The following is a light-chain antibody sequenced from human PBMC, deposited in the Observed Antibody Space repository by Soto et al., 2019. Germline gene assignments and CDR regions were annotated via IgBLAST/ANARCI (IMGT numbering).Light chain of an antibody. CDR3: FSYAGSSTYV. CDR2: EGS. CDR1: SSDVGRYNL. Sequence: QSALTQPASVSGSPGQSITISCTGTSSDVGRYNLVSWYQHHPGEAPKLMIYEGSKRPSGVSNRFSGSKSGNTASLTISGLQAEDEADYYCFSYAGSSTYVFGTGTKLTVL. J-gene: IGLJ1*01. V-gene: IGLV2-23*01.